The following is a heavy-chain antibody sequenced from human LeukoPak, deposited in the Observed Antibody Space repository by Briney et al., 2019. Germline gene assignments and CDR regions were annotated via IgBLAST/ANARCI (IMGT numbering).Heavy chain of an antibody. D-gene: IGHD3-10*02. CDR1: GFTFSSFW. Sequence: GGSLRLSCAASGFTFSSFWMNWVRQAPGKGLEWVSYISSSSSTINYADSVKGRFTISRDNAKNSLYLQMNSLRAEDTAVYYCARSVRSTASFDSWGQGTLVTVSS. J-gene: IGHJ4*02. V-gene: IGHV3-48*04. CDR2: ISSSSSTI. CDR3: ARSVRSTASFDS.